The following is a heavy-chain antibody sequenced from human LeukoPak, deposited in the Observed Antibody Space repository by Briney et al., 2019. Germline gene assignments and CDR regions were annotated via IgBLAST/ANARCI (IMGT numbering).Heavy chain of an antibody. Sequence: PSETLSLTCTVSGGSISSYYWSWIRQPAGKGLEWIGRIYTSGSTNYNPSLKSQVTMSVDTSKNQFSLKLSSVTAADTAVYYCAIRSYYDSSGYYSTAYYFDYWGQGTLVTVSS. J-gene: IGHJ4*02. D-gene: IGHD3-22*01. CDR1: GGSISSYY. V-gene: IGHV4-4*07. CDR2: IYTSGST. CDR3: AIRSYYDSSGYYSTAYYFDY.